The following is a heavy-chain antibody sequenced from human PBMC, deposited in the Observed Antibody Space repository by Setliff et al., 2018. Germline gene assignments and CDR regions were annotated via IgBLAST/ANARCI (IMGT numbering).Heavy chain of an antibody. Sequence: GASVKVSCKASGYNLDDFGINWLRQAPGQGLEWMGWIRPYIGHTIYAQKFQGRVTMTTDAPTSTAYTELTSLRHDDTAVYYCARVVAHTHFYDRSDYYFDGLDIWGQGAKVTVS. D-gene: IGHD3-22*01. J-gene: IGHJ3*02. CDR2: IRPYIGHT. CDR1: GYNLDDFG. V-gene: IGHV1-18*01. CDR3: ARVVAHTHFYDRSDYYFDGLDI.